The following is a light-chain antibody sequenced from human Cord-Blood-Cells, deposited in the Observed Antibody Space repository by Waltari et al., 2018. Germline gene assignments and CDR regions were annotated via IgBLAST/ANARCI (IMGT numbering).Light chain of an antibody. CDR2: WAS. CDR3: QQYYSTPYT. Sequence: DIVMTQSPDSLAVSLGERATINCKSSQSVLYSSNNKNYFAWYQQKPGQPPKLLIYWASTRESGVPDRFSGSGSGTDFTLTIISLQAEDVAVYYCQQYYSTPYTFGQGTKLEIK. J-gene: IGKJ2*01. V-gene: IGKV4-1*01. CDR1: QSVLYSSNNKNY.